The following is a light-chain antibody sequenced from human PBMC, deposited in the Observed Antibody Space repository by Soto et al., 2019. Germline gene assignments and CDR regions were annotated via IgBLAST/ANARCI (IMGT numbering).Light chain of an antibody. CDR1: QGIRND. Sequence: DVQMTPSPSSLSASVGDRVPITWQSRQGIRNDLGWYQQKPGKAPKRLIYDASSLQSGVPSRFSGSGSATEFTLTISSLQHEDFATYYCLHHNSYSWTFGQGTKADIK. J-gene: IGKJ1*01. V-gene: IGKV1-17*01. CDR2: DAS. CDR3: LHHNSYSWT.